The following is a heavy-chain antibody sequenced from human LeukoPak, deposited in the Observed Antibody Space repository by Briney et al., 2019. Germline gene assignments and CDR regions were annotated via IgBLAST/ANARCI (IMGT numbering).Heavy chain of an antibody. D-gene: IGHD6-13*01. V-gene: IGHV3-21*01. J-gene: IGHJ4*02. Sequence: GGSLRLSCAASGFTFSSYSMNWVRQAPGKGLEWVSSISSSSSYIYYADSVKGRFTISRDNAKNTLYLQMNSLRAEDTAVYYCARTPAAADHLDYWGQGTLVTVSS. CDR1: GFTFSSYS. CDR3: ARTPAAADHLDY. CDR2: ISSSSSYI.